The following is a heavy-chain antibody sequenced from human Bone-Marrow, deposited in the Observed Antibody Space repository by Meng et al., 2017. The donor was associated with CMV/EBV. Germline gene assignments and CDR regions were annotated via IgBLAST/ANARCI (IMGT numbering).Heavy chain of an antibody. Sequence: ISSGGYYWTWIRQHPGKGLEWIGYIYYSGSTYYDPSLKSRVTMSVHMSKNQFSLKLSSVTAADTAVYYCARDHYYDTNNYRRGWFDPWGQGTLVTVSS. J-gene: IGHJ5*02. CDR3: ARDHYYDTNNYRRGWFDP. D-gene: IGHD3-22*01. V-gene: IGHV4-31*02. CDR2: IYYSGST. CDR1: ISSGGYY.